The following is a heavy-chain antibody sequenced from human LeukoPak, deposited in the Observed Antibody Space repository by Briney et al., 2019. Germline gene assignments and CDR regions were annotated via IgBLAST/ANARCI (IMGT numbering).Heavy chain of an antibody. D-gene: IGHD3-22*01. CDR2: INPNSGGT. Sequence: APVKVSCKASGYTFTGYYMHWVRQAPGQGLEWMGWINPNSGGTNYAQKFQGRVTMTRDTSISTAYMELSRLRSDDTAVYYCARQANYYDTYSDYWGQGTLVTVSS. V-gene: IGHV1-2*02. J-gene: IGHJ4*02. CDR3: ARQANYYDTYSDY. CDR1: GYTFTGYY.